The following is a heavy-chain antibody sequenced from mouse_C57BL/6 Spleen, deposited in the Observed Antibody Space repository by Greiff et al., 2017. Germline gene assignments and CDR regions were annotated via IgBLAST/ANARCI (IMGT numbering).Heavy chain of an antibody. V-gene: IGHV5-16*01. CDR3: ARTFYYSNYEGAMDY. Sequence: EVKLMESEGGLVQPGSSMKLSCTASGFTFSDYYMAWVRQVPEKGLEWVANINYDGSSTYYLDSLKSRFIISRDNAKNILYLQMSSLKSEDTATYYCARTFYYSNYEGAMDYWGQGTSVTVSS. J-gene: IGHJ4*01. CDR1: GFTFSDYY. D-gene: IGHD2-5*01. CDR2: INYDGSST.